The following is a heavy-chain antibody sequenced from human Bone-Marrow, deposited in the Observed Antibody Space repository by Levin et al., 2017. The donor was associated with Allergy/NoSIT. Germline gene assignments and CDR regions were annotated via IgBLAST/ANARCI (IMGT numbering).Heavy chain of an antibody. CDR2: ISYDGSNK. CDR3: ARTGHYTYSSSWYLDY. Sequence: PGGSLRLSCAASGFTFSSYGMHWVRQAPGKGLEWVAVISYDGSNKYYADSVKGRFTISRDNSKNTLYLQMNSLRAEDTAVYYCARTGHYTYSSSWYLDYWGQGTLVTVSS. D-gene: IGHD6-13*01. CDR1: GFTFSSYG. J-gene: IGHJ4*02. V-gene: IGHV3-30*03.